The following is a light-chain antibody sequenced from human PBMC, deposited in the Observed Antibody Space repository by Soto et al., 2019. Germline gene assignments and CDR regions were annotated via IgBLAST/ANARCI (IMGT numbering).Light chain of an antibody. V-gene: IGKV1-6*01. J-gene: IGKJ1*01. CDR2: AAS. CDR1: QGIRSE. CDR3: LHDYNYPRT. Sequence: AIQMTQSPSSLSASVGDRFTITCRASQGIRSELAWYQQKPGKAPNLLIYAASTLQSGVPSRFSGSGSGTDFTLTISSLQPEDFATYYCLHDYNYPRTFGQGTRVEVK.